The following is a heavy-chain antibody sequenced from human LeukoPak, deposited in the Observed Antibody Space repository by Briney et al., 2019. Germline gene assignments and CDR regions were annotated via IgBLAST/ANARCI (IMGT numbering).Heavy chain of an antibody. CDR2: INHSGST. V-gene: IGHV4-34*01. CDR3: ARGSRRTAAVLFH. D-gene: IGHD6-13*01. Sequence: SETLSLTCAVYGGSFSGYYWSWIRQPPGKGLEWIGEINHSGSTNYNPSLKSRVTISVDTSKNQFSLKLSSVTAADTAVYYCARGSRRTAAVLFHWGQGTLVTVSS. J-gene: IGHJ4*02. CDR1: GGSFSGYY.